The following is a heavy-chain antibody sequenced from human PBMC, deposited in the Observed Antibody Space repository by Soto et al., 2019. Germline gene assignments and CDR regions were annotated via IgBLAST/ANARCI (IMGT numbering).Heavy chain of an antibody. V-gene: IGHV3-73*01. CDR2: IRSKTNNYAT. J-gene: IGHJ3*02. CDR1: GFTFSGSA. Sequence: GGSLRLSCAASGFTFSGSAMHWVRQASGKGLEWVGRIRSKTNNYATAYAASVKGRFTISRENAKNSLYLQMNSLRAGDTAVYYCARVNGDYVNGAFDIWGQGTMVTVSS. CDR3: ARVNGDYVNGAFDI. D-gene: IGHD4-17*01.